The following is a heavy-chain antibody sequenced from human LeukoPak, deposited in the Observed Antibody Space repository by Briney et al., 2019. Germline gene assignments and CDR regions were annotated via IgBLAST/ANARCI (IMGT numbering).Heavy chain of an antibody. D-gene: IGHD6-19*01. CDR2: ISSSSYI. J-gene: IGHJ5*02. Sequence: KPGGSLRLSCAASGFTFSSYSMNWVRQAPGKGLEWVSSISSSSYIYYADSVKGRFTISRDNAKNSLYLQMNSLRAEDTAVYYCARDHPIAVAGLNWFDPWGQETLVTVSS. V-gene: IGHV3-21*01. CDR3: ARDHPIAVAGLNWFDP. CDR1: GFTFSSYS.